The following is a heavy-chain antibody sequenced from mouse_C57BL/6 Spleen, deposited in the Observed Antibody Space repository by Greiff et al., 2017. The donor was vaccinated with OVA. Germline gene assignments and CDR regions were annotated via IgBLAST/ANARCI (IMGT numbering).Heavy chain of an antibody. CDR2: IWGDGST. CDR1: GFSLTSYG. D-gene: IGHD4-1*01. CDR3: AKEGAGTGPYYFDY. J-gene: IGHJ2*01. Sequence: VQVVESGPGLVAPSQSLSITCTVSGFSLTSYGVSWVRQPPGKGLEWLGVIWGDGSTNYPSALISRLSISKDNSKSQVFLKLNSLQTDDTATDDCAKEGAGTGPYYFDYWGQGTTLTVSS. V-gene: IGHV2-3*01.